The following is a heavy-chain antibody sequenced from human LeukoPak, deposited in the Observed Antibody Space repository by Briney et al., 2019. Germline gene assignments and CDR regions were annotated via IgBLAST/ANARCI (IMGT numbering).Heavy chain of an antibody. CDR2: IIPIFGTT. CDR3: ARGYSSSWYFDY. J-gene: IGHJ4*02. CDR1: GGTFNSYA. V-gene: IGHV1-69*13. Sequence: GASVKVSCKASGGTFNSYAISWVRQAPGQGLEWMGGIIPIFGTTNYARKFRGRVTITADESTSTAYMELSSLRSEDTAVYYCARGYSSSWYFDYWGQGTLVTVSS. D-gene: IGHD6-13*01.